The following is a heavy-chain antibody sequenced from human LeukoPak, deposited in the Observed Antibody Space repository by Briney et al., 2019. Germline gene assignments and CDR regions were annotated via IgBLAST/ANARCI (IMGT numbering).Heavy chain of an antibody. D-gene: IGHD5-12*01. J-gene: IGHJ5*02. Sequence: TSETLSLTCSVSGGSISSYYWSWIRQPPGKGLDWIGYIYYRGNINYKSPLKSRVTISGDTSKNQFSLKLSSVTAADTAMYYCAKHAESGYDRLDRWGQGTLVTVSS. CDR1: GGSISSYY. CDR3: AKHAESGYDRLDR. V-gene: IGHV4-59*08. CDR2: IYYRGNI.